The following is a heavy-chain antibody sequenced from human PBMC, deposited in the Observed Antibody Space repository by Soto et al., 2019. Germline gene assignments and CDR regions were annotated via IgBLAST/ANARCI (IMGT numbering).Heavy chain of an antibody. V-gene: IGHV3-21*01. CDR2: ISSSSSYI. J-gene: IGHJ5*02. D-gene: IGHD6-13*01. CDR1: GFTFSSYS. CDR3: ARAAVQQRLNWFDP. Sequence: EVQLVESGGGLVKPGGSLRLSCAASGFTFSSYSMNWVRQAPGKGLEWVSSISSSSSYIYYADSVKGRFTISRDNAKNSLDLQMNSLRAEDTAVYYCARAAVQQRLNWFDPWGQGTLVTVSS.